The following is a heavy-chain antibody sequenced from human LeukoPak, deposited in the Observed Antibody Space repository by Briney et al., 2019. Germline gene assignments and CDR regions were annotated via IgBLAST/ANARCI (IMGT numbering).Heavy chain of an antibody. CDR3: ARSYCGGDCYSTAFDI. CDR1: GFTFSNYG. CDR2: ISYDGSNK. V-gene: IGHV3-30*03. D-gene: IGHD2-21*02. J-gene: IGHJ3*02. Sequence: GRSLRLSCAASGFTFSNYGMHWVRQAPGKGLEWVAVISYDGSNKYYADSVKGRFTISRDNSKNTLYLQMNSMRAEDTAVYYCARSYCGGDCYSTAFDIWGQGTMVTVSS.